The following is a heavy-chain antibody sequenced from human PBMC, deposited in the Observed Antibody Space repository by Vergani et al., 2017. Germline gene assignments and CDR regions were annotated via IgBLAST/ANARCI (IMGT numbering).Heavy chain of an antibody. V-gene: IGHV3-73*01. CDR3: TRHTDYGDYYYYGMDV. Sequence: VQLVESGGGVVQPGGSLRLSCAASGFTFSSYGMHWVRQASGKGLEWVGRIRSKANSYATAYAASVKGRFTISRDDSKNTAYLQMNSLKTEDTAVYYCTRHTDYGDYYYYGMDVWGQGTTVTVSS. D-gene: IGHD4-17*01. CDR1: GFTFSSYG. CDR2: IRSKANSYAT. J-gene: IGHJ6*02.